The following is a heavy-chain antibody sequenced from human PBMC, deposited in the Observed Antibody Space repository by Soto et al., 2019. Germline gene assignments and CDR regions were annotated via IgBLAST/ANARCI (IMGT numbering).Heavy chain of an antibody. CDR2: INDSGNI. CDR3: ARGLILWFGELSRRGGYYYYMDV. D-gene: IGHD3-10*01. CDR1: GGSFSGYQ. V-gene: IGHV4-34*01. Sequence: QVQLQQWGAGLLKPSETLSLTCAVYGGSFSGYQWSWIRQAPGKGLEWIGEINDSGNINYNPSRKSRCTILIDTPKKQISLKLSSVTAADTAVYYCARGLILWFGELSRRGGYYYYMDVWGKGTTVTVSS. J-gene: IGHJ6*03.